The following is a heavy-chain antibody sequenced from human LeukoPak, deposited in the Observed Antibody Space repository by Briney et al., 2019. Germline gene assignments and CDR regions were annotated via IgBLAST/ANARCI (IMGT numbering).Heavy chain of an antibody. D-gene: IGHD3-16*02. J-gene: IGHJ4*02. CDR2: IYYSGST. V-gene: IGHV4-39*01. CDR3: ASFYDYVWGSYRSYFDY. CDR1: GGSINSRSYY. Sequence: PSETLSLTCTVSGGSINSRSYYWGWIRQPPGKGLEWIGSIYYSGSTYYNPSLKSRVTISVDTSKNQFSLKLSSVTAADTAVYYCASFYDYVWGSYRSYFDYWGQGTLVTVSS.